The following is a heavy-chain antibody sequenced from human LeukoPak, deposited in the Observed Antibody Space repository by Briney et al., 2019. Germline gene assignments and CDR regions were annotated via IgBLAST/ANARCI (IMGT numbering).Heavy chain of an antibody. J-gene: IGHJ6*02. V-gene: IGHV3-21*01. CDR2: ISGSSSYI. CDR1: GFTFSTYT. CDR3: ARDGGDSSGWSNYYYYGMDV. Sequence: GGSLRLSCAASGFTFSTYTMNWVRQAPGKGLEWVSSISGSSSYIYYADSVKGRFTISRDNAQNSLYLQMNSLRAEDTAVYYCARDGGDSSGWSNYYYYGMDVWGQGTTVTVSS. D-gene: IGHD6-19*01.